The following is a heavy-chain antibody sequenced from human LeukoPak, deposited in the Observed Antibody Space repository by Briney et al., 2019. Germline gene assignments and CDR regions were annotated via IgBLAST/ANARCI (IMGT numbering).Heavy chain of an antibody. CDR3: ARVRRTMIVVAPTYYFDY. J-gene: IGHJ4*02. V-gene: IGHV4-39*07. Sequence: SETLSLTCTVSGGSISSGSYYWSWIRQPPGKGLEWIGEINHSGSTNYNPSLKSRVTISVDTSKNQFSLKLSSVTAADTAVYYCARVRRTMIVVAPTYYFDYWGQGTLVTVSS. CDR1: GGSISSGSYY. D-gene: IGHD3-22*01. CDR2: INHSGST.